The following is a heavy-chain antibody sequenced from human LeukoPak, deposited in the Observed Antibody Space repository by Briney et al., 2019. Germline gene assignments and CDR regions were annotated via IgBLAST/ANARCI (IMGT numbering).Heavy chain of an antibody. J-gene: IGHJ6*03. V-gene: IGHV4-61*08. D-gene: IGHD3-3*01. CDR1: GGSISSGGYY. CDR2: IYHSGST. CDR3: ARDEMVWSGTSYYYYMDV. Sequence: SETPSLTCTVSGGSISSGGYYWSWIRQPPGKGLEWIGYIYHSGSTNYNPSLKSRVTISVDTSKNQFSLKLSSVTAADTAVYYCARDEMVWSGTSYYYYMDVWGKGTTVTVSS.